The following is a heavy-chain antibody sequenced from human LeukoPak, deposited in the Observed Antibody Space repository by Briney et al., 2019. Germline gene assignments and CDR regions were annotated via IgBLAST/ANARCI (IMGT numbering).Heavy chain of an antibody. Sequence: SETLSLTCTVSGDSINNYYWSWIRQPPGKGLEWIGYIYYSGSTNYNPSLKSRVTISVDTSKNQFSLNLSSVTAADTAVYYCAARSYDSSGYPGYYFDYWGQGTLVTVSS. J-gene: IGHJ4*02. D-gene: IGHD3-22*01. V-gene: IGHV4-59*08. CDR1: GDSINNYY. CDR3: AARSYDSSGYPGYYFDY. CDR2: IYYSGST.